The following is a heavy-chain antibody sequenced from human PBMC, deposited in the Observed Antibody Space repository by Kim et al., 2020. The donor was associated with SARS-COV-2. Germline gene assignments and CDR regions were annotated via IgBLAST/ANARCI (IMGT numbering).Heavy chain of an antibody. CDR3: ARKYRTSSYGAGWFDP. D-gene: IGHD3-10*01. V-gene: IGHV4-39*01. J-gene: IGHJ5*02. Sequence: PSPNSRVTISVDRSDNQFSLKLSSVTAADTAVYYCARKYRTSSYGAGWFDPWGQGTLVTVSS.